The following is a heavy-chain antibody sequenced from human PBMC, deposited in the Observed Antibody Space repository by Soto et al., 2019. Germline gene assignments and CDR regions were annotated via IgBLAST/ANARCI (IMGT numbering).Heavy chain of an antibody. Sequence: QVQLVESGGGVVQPGRSLRLSCAASGFRFNTHAMHWVRQAPGKGLEWVAVIWYDGSNEDYVNSVKGRFTISRDNSKNMLNLQMNSLRGEDTGVYYCARVADCSGGACYPDAWGQGTLVTVSP. CDR3: ARVADCSGGACYPDA. V-gene: IGHV3-33*01. J-gene: IGHJ5*02. CDR2: IWYDGSNE. CDR1: GFRFNTHA. D-gene: IGHD2-15*01.